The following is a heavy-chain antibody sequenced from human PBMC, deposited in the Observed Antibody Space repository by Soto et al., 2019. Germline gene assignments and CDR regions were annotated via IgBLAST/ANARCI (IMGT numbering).Heavy chain of an antibody. V-gene: IGHV3-48*02. J-gene: IGHJ6*02. CDR3: VREEASGSSGLTYHYYYNGMDV. CDR1: GFTFSRYN. CDR2: VTTSGDTM. D-gene: IGHD3-10*01. Sequence: LRLSCVASGFTFSRYNMHWVRQAPGKGLEWVAYVTTSGDTMFYADSVEGRFAISRDVAKNSVHLQMNSLGDEDTAVYYCVREEASGSSGLTYHYYYNGMDVWGQGTTVTV.